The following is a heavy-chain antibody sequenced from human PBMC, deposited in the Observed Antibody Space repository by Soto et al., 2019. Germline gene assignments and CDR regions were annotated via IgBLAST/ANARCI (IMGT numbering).Heavy chain of an antibody. Sequence: GGSLRLSCAASGFTFSSYSMNWVRQAPGKGLEWVPYISSSISTIYYADSVKGRFTISRDNAKNSLYLQMNSLRAEDTAVYYCARGVSRIFGVVIPRDWFDPWGQGTLVTVSS. CDR2: ISSSISTI. D-gene: IGHD3-3*01. CDR3: ARGVSRIFGVVIPRDWFDP. CDR1: GFTFSSYS. V-gene: IGHV3-48*01. J-gene: IGHJ5*02.